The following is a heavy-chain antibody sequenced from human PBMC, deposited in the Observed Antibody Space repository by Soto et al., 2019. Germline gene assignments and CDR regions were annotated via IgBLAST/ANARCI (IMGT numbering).Heavy chain of an antibody. CDR2: IIPIFGTA. D-gene: IGHD2-2*01. Sequence: ASVKVSCKASGGTFSSYAISWVRQAPGQGLEWMGGIIPIFGTANYAQKFQGRVTITADESTSTAYTELSSLRSEDTAVYYCARGPSTTHAFDIWGQGTMVTVSS. V-gene: IGHV1-69*13. CDR1: GGTFSSYA. CDR3: ARGPSTTHAFDI. J-gene: IGHJ3*02.